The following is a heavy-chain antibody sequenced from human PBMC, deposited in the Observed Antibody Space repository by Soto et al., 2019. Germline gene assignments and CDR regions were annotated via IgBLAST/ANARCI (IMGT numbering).Heavy chain of an antibody. CDR3: ATATLMATIPNY. D-gene: IGHD2-21*01. J-gene: IGHJ4*02. CDR2: IYYSGST. V-gene: IGHV4-31*03. CDR1: GASISGSALY. Sequence: TLSLTCTVSGASISGSALYCSWIRHHPAKGLEYIGYIYYSGSTYYNPSLKSRVAISVDTSKNQFSLKMTSLTAADTAVYYCATATLMATIPNYWGQGTLVTAPQ.